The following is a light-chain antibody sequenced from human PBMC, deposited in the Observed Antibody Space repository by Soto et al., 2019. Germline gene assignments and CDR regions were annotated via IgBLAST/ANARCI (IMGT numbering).Light chain of an antibody. CDR3: QTWGTGIVV. CDR2: VNSDGSH. V-gene: IGLV4-69*01. CDR1: SGHSNYA. Sequence: QSVLTQSPSASASLGASVKLTCTLSSGHSNYAIAWHQQQPEKGPRYLMKVNSDGSHSKGGGIPDRFSGSRSGAERYLTISSLQSEDEADYHCQTWGTGIVVFGGGTKVTVL. J-gene: IGLJ3*02.